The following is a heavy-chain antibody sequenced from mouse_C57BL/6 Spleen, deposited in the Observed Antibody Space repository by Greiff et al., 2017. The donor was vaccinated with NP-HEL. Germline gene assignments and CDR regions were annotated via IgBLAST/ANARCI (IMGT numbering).Heavy chain of an antibody. CDR3: ARDTTVGFDY. CDR2: IDPSDSYT. V-gene: IGHV1-50*01. J-gene: IGHJ2*01. D-gene: IGHD1-1*01. Sequence: QVQLQQPGAELVKPGASVKLSCKASGYTFTSYWMQWVKQRPGQGLEWIGEIDPSDSYTNYNQKFKGKATLTVDTSSSTAYMQLSSLTSEDSAVYYCARDTTVGFDYWGQGTTLTVSS. CDR1: GYTFTSYW.